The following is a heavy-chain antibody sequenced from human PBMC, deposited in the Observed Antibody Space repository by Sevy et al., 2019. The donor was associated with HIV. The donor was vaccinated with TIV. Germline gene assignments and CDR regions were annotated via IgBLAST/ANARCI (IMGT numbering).Heavy chain of an antibody. CDR2: INPTSGGT. CDR3: ATEWD. Sequence: ASVKVSCKASGYTFTGYYIHWVRQAHGKGLEGMGRINPTSGGTNYAQKFQGRVTMTRDTSISTAYMDLSRLKSDDTAVYYCATEWDWGQGTMVTVSS. CDR1: GYTFTGYY. J-gene: IGHJ3*01. D-gene: IGHD1-26*01. V-gene: IGHV1-2*06.